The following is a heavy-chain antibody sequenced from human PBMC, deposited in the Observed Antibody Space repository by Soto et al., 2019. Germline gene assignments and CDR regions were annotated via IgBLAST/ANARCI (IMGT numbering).Heavy chain of an antibody. D-gene: IGHD6-19*01. V-gene: IGHV4-4*02. CDR1: DRTLSSSNS. CDR2: IYHSGST. CDR3: NLAVAAKGYFDY. J-gene: IGHJ4*02. Sequence: SETLSLSCAFCDRTLSSSNSLTWVRQPPGKGLEWIGEIYHSGSTNYNPSLKSRVTISVDKSKNQLSLKLSSVTAADTSVYYCNLAVAAKGYFDYWGQGNRVTVSA.